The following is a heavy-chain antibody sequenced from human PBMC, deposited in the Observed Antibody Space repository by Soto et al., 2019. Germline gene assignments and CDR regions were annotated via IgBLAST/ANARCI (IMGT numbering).Heavy chain of an antibody. CDR2: INHSGNT. J-gene: IGHJ6*02. CDR3: ARGSDGDSVGFYYYAMDV. CDR1: GASLSDNY. Sequence: QVHLQQWGAGLLKPSETLSLTCAVYGASLSDNYCNWLRQPPGKGLEWIGEINHSGNTNYNPSLRSRVTISIDTSKNQLSLNLRSVSAADTAVYYCARGSDGDSVGFYYYAMDVWGQGTTVTVSS. D-gene: IGHD4-17*01. V-gene: IGHV4-34*01.